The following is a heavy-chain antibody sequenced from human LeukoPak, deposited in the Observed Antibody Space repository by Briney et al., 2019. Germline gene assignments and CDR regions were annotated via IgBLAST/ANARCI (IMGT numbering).Heavy chain of an antibody. D-gene: IGHD1-1*01. CDR3: AKDFGTSGKFDY. CDR1: GLTFSTYA. Sequence: GGSLRLSCAASGLTFSTYAMSWVRQAPGEGLEWVSTISGSGGSTYYADSVKGRFTISRDKSKNTLYLQMNSLRAEGTAVYYCAKDFGTSGKFDYWGQGTLVTVSS. V-gene: IGHV3-23*01. J-gene: IGHJ4*02. CDR2: ISGSGGST.